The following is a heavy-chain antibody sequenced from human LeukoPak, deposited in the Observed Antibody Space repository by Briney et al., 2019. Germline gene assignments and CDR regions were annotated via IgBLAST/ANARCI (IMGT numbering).Heavy chain of an antibody. CDR2: ITGGGTST. V-gene: IGHV3-23*01. D-gene: IGHD3-9*01. CDR3: VIWGDYDVLTGYYVPDY. CDR1: GFTFSNYA. J-gene: IGHJ4*02. Sequence: GGSLRLSCVASGFTFSNYAMSWVRQAPGKGLEWVSAITGGGTSTYYADSLKGRFTISRDNSKNTVFLQMNSLRHEDTAIYYCVIWGDYDVLTGYYVPDYWGQGTLVTVSS.